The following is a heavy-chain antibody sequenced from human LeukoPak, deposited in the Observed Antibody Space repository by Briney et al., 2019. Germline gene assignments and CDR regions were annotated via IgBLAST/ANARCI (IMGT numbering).Heavy chain of an antibody. J-gene: IGHJ4*02. CDR1: GGSVTDYY. CDR3: ASRKLGNVY. Sequence: SETLSLTCTASGGSVTDYYWSWIRQSPGKGLEWIAYIYYTGTSYNHSLKMQVPISADTYKDQFSLKLISVTAADTAVYYCASRKLGNVYWGQGTLVTVSS. V-gene: IGHV4-59*02. D-gene: IGHD7-27*01. CDR2: IYYTGT.